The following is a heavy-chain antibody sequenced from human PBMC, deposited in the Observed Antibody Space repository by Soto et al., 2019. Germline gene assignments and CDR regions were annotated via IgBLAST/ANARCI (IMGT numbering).Heavy chain of an antibody. V-gene: IGHV5-51*01. Sequence: GESLKISCKGSGYGFTSYWIGWVRQMPGKGLEWMGIIYPGDSDTRYSPSFQGQVNISADKSISTAYLQWSSLKASDTAMYYCAITDVLRFLEWLSRPYYYYGMDVWGQGTTVTVSS. J-gene: IGHJ6*02. CDR2: IYPGDSDT. D-gene: IGHD3-3*01. CDR1: GYGFTSYW. CDR3: AITDVLRFLEWLSRPYYYYGMDV.